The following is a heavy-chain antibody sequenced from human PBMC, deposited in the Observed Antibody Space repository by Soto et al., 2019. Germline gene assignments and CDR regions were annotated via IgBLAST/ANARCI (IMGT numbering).Heavy chain of an antibody. CDR3: AKDLQHDFSTGDYYYFYGMDV. CDR1: GFSLSSHA. D-gene: IGHD3-3*01. CDR2: ISDSGATS. Sequence: LRLSCVASGFSLSSHAVSWVRQTPEKGLEWVSSISDSGATSSYADFVKGRFTVSRDNSKNTLYLQMNSLRAEDTAVYYCAKDLQHDFSTGDYYYFYGMDVWGQGTTVTVSS. J-gene: IGHJ6*02. V-gene: IGHV3-23*01.